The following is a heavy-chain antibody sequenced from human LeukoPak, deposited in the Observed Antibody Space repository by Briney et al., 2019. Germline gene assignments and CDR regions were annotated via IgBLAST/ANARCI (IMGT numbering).Heavy chain of an antibody. V-gene: IGHV4-34*01. J-gene: IGHJ6*03. Sequence: SNTLSLTCTVYDGTFSDYYWSWIRQSPGLGLHSIGEDEDGRRTNYTPSLKSRVTITLDTSNNQFSLRLSSMTAADTAVYYCAREHNIVMPTARTYYYYYMDVWGEGTTVTVSS. CDR2: DEDGRRT. D-gene: IGHD5-12*01. CDR3: AREHNIVMPTARTYYYYYMDV. CDR1: DGTFSDYY.